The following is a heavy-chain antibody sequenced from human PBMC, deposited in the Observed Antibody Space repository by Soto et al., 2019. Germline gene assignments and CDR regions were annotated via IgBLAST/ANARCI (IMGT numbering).Heavy chain of an antibody. CDR3: ATFDRIAAAGTSFGGKTYYYYMDV. D-gene: IGHD6-13*01. J-gene: IGHJ6*03. CDR1: GYTLTELS. V-gene: IGHV1-24*01. Sequence: ASVKVSCKVSGYTLTELSVHWVRQAPGKGLEWMGGFDPEDGETIYAQKFQGRVTMTEDTSTDTAYMELSSLRSEATAVYYCATFDRIAAAGTSFGGKTYYYYMDVWGKGTTVTVSS. CDR2: FDPEDGET.